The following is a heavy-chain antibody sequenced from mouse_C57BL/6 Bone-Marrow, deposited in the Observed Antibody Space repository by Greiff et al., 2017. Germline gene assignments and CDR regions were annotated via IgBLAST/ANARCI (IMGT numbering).Heavy chain of an antibody. CDR3: ARGIYYGNWYFDV. CDR1: GYTFTSYW. D-gene: IGHD2-1*01. CDR2: IYPGSGST. J-gene: IGHJ1*03. Sequence: QVHVKQPGAELVKPGASVKMSCKASGYTFTSYWITWVKQRPGQGLEWIGDIYPGSGSTNYNEKFKSKATLTVDTSSSTAYMQHSSLTSEDSAVYYCARGIYYGNWYFDVWGTGTTVTVSS. V-gene: IGHV1-55*01.